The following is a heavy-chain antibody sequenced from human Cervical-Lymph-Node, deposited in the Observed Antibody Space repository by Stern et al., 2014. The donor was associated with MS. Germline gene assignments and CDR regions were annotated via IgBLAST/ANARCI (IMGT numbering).Heavy chain of an antibody. Sequence: QVQLVESGAEVKKPGASVKVSCKASGYRFSTFSLHWLRQAPGHGLQWIGRIDPGSGATNYSQTFQGRLTMTRDMSITTAYLELSGLRSDDTAVYYCARIYCSGDECYHSFDTWGQGTLVTVSS. D-gene: IGHD3-16*02. V-gene: IGHV1-2*06. CDR1: GYRFSTFS. CDR2: IDPGSGAT. J-gene: IGHJ4*02. CDR3: ARIYCSGDECYHSFDT.